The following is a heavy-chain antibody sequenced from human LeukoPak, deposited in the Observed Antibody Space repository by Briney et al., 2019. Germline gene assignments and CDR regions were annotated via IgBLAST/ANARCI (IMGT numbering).Heavy chain of an antibody. V-gene: IGHV3-23*01. Sequence: PGGSLRLSCAASGFTFSSYAMSWVRQAPGKGLEWVSAISSSGGSTYYADSVKGRFTISRDNSKNTLYLHMNSLRAEDTAVYYCAKETGYCSSTSCPASLDYWGQGALVTVSS. D-gene: IGHD2-2*01. CDR3: AKETGYCSSTSCPASLDY. J-gene: IGHJ4*02. CDR2: ISSSGGST. CDR1: GFTFSSYA.